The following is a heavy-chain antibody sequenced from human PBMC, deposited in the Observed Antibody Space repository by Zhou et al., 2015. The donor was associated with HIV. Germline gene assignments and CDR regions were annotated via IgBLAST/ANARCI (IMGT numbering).Heavy chain of an antibody. J-gene: IGHJ6*03. Sequence: QVQLVESGGGVVHPGGSLTLSCTASGFTFSTSGIHWVRQAPGKGLEWLTFIRSDGSRKLYADSVKGRFTMSRDNSKNTVYLQMNTLTPEDTAVYYCAKDPKWSYGYLDVWGKGP. V-gene: IGHV3-30*02. CDR2: IRSDGSRK. CDR3: AKDPKWSYGYLDV. D-gene: IGHD2-8*01. CDR1: GFTFSTSG.